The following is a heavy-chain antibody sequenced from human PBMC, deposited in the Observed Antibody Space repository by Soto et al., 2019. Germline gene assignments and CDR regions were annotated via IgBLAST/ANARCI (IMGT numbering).Heavy chain of an antibody. J-gene: IGHJ3*02. D-gene: IGHD3-22*01. V-gene: IGHV1-3*01. CDR1: GYTFTSYA. CDR2: INAGNGNT. Sequence: ASVKVSCKASGYTFTSYAMNWVRQAPGQRLEWMGWINAGNGNTKYSQKFQGRVTITRDTSASTAYMELSRLRSDDTAVYYCARLAPADYYDSSGYLLDAFDIWG. CDR3: ARLAPADYYDSSGYLLDAFDI.